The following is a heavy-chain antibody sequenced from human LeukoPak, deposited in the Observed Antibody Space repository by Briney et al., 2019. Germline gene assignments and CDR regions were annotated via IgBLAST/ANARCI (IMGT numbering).Heavy chain of an antibody. CDR2: ISGSGGSK. D-gene: IGHD6-19*01. V-gene: IGHV3-23*01. CDR3: ARGASSGWYVDWFDP. CDR1: GFTFSSYA. J-gene: IGHJ5*02. Sequence: GGSLRLSCAASGFTFSSYAMTWVRQAPGKGLEWVSAISGSGGSKYYADSVKGRFTISRDNSKNTLYLQMNSLRAEDTAMYYCARGASSGWYVDWFDPWGQGTLVTVSS.